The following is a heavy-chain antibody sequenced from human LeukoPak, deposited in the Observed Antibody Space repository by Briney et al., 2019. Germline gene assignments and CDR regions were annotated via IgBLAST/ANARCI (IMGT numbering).Heavy chain of an antibody. CDR2: FNHSGST. CDR1: GGSFSGHY. CDR3: VRQREEWDLQQRGAPSRVYFDY. Sequence: PSETLSLTCAVYGGSFSGHYWSWIRQPPGKGLEWIGEFNHSGSTNYNPSLKSRVTISVDTSKNQFSLKLSSVTAADTAVYYCVRQREEWDLQQRGAPSRVYFDYWGQGTLVTVSS. J-gene: IGHJ4*02. D-gene: IGHD1-26*01. V-gene: IGHV4-34*01.